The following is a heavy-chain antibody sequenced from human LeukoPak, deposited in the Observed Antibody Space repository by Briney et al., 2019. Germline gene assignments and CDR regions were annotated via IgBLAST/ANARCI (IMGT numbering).Heavy chain of an antibody. CDR3: ARLGSFVRFYYYYMDV. V-gene: IGHV4-34*01. CDR1: GGSFSGYY. CDR2: INHSGST. D-gene: IGHD6-13*01. Sequence: SETLSLTCAVYGGSFSGYYWSWIRQPPGKGLEWIGEINHSGSTNYNPSLKSRVTISVDTSKNQFSLKLSSVTAADTAVYYCARLGSFVRFYYYYMDVWGKGTTVTVSS. J-gene: IGHJ6*03.